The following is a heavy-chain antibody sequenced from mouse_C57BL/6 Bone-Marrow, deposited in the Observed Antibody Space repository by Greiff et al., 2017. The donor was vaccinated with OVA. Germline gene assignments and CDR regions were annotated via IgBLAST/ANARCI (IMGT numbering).Heavy chain of an antibody. J-gene: IGHJ3*01. CDR1: GYTFTSYW. D-gene: IGHD2-4*01. CDR2: IHPNSGST. Sequence: QVQLQQPGAELVKPGASVKLSCKASGYTFTSYWMHWVKQRPGQGLEWIGMIHPNSGSTNYKEKFKSKATLTVDKSSSTAYMQLSSLTSEDSAVYYCARFGRLRRRAWFAYWGQGTLVTVSA. V-gene: IGHV1-64*01. CDR3: ARFGRLRRRAWFAY.